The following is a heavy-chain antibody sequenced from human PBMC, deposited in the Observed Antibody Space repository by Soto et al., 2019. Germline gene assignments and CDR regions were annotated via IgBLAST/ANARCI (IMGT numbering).Heavy chain of an antibody. Sequence: SSDTLSLTCSVSGGPLSSYYWNWIRQPPGKGLEWIGYVFYTGSTDYNPSLKSRVTMSIDTSRNQFSLKLTSVSAADTAVYYCARAFGSTMPSLVWGQRTLVTVSS. J-gene: IGHJ4*02. V-gene: IGHV4-59*01. CDR2: VFYTGST. D-gene: IGHD2-2*01. CDR1: GGPLSSYY. CDR3: ARAFGSTMPSLV.